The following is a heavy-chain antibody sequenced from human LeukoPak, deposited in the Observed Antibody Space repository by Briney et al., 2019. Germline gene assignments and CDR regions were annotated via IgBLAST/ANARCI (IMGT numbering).Heavy chain of an antibody. CDR2: LNWSGGKT. D-gene: IGHD6-19*01. J-gene: IGHJ4*02. CDR3: ARSASVAADYYFDS. Sequence: GGSLRLSCAVSGFIFSNYAMTWVRQAPGKGLEWVSGLNWSGGKTGYADSVKGRFTISRDNSKNFVVLQMNSLRVEDTAFYYCARSASVAADYYFDSWGQGTLVTVSS. CDR1: GFIFSNYA. V-gene: IGHV3-20*04.